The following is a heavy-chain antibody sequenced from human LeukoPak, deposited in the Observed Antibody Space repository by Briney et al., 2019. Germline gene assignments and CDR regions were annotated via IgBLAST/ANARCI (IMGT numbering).Heavy chain of an antibody. CDR1: GYTFTSYG. Sequence: ASVKLSCKASGYTFTSYGTSWVRQAPGHGLEWMGWISAYNGNTNYEQKLQGRVTMTTDTSTSTAYMELRSLSSDDTAVYYCARDRSVTIFGVVNPYYYYMDVWGKGTTVTVSS. CDR2: ISAYNGNT. J-gene: IGHJ6*03. D-gene: IGHD3-3*01. V-gene: IGHV1-18*01. CDR3: ARDRSVTIFGVVNPYYYYMDV.